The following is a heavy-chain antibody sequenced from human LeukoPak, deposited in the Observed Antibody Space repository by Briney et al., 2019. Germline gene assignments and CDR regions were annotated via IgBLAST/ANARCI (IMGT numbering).Heavy chain of an antibody. V-gene: IGHV3-21*01. CDR1: GFNFDDYG. CDR3: ARGLTFKHWFDP. D-gene: IGHD2/OR15-2a*01. Sequence: GGSLRLSCAASGFNFDDYGMNWVRQAPGKGLEWVSSISSSSSYIYYADSVKGRFTISRDNAKNSLYLQMNSLRAEDTAVYYCARGLTFKHWFDPWGQGTLVTVSS. CDR2: ISSSSSYI. J-gene: IGHJ5*02.